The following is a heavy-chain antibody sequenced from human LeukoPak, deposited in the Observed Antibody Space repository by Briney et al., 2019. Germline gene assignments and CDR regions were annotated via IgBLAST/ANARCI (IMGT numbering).Heavy chain of an antibody. J-gene: IGHJ6*03. CDR2: IYTSGST. D-gene: IGHD2-2*01. Sequence: SETLSLTCTVSGGSISSYYWSWIRQPAGKGLEWIGRIYTSGSTNYNPSLKSRVTMSVDTSKNQFSLKLSSVTAADTAVYYCARDDIVVVPAANYGNYYMDVWGKGTTVTVSS. CDR3: ARDDIVVVPAANYGNYYMDV. V-gene: IGHV4-4*07. CDR1: GGSISSYY.